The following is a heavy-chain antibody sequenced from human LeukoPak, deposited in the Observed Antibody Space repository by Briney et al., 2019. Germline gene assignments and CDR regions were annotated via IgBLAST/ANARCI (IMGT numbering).Heavy chain of an antibody. CDR3: ARMYYYGSGSYWYYFDY. D-gene: IGHD3-10*01. V-gene: IGHV4-61*01. CDR1: GGSLSSGSYY. CDR2: IYYSGST. Sequence: PSETLSLTCTVSGGSLSSGSYYWSWLRQPPGKGLEWIGYIYYSGSTNYNPSLKSRVTISVDTSKNQFSLKLSSVTAADTAVYYCARMYYYGSGSYWYYFDYWGQGTLGTVSS. J-gene: IGHJ4*02.